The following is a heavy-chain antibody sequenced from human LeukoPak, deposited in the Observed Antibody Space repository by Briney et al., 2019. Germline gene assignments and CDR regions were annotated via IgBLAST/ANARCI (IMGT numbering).Heavy chain of an antibody. CDR2: INPNSGGT. CDR3: ARGDGDWYYSDY. D-gene: IGHD4-17*01. CDR1: GYTFTENY. Sequence: ASVKVSCKTSGYTFTENYIHWVRQAPGQSLEWMGWINPNSGGTNYAQKFQGRVTMTRDTSISTAYMELSRLRSDDTAVYYCARGDGDWYYSDYWGQGTLVTVSS. V-gene: IGHV1-2*02. J-gene: IGHJ4*02.